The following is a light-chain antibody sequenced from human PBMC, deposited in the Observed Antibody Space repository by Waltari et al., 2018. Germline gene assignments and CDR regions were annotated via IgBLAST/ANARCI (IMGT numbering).Light chain of an antibody. V-gene: IGKV3-11*01. CDR3: QQRYIWPPIT. CDR1: QSVRGY. Sequence: EIVLTQSPATLSLSPGERATLSCRASQSVRGYLAWYQQRPGQAPRLLIFDASNRATGIPARFIGSVSGTDFTLTISSLEPEDFAVYYCQQRYIWPPITFGQGTRLDIK. J-gene: IGKJ5*01. CDR2: DAS.